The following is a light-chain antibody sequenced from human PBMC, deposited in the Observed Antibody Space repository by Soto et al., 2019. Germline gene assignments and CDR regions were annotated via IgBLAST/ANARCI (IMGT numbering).Light chain of an antibody. V-gene: IGKV1-5*03. CDR3: QQYSSYPYT. Sequence: DLQMTQSPPTLSASVRDRVSITCRASQSISTWLAWYQQKPGKAPKLLIYKASSFETGVPSRFSGSASGTEFTLTINSLQPDDSATYYCQQYSSYPYTFGQGTKLEIK. CDR2: KAS. CDR1: QSISTW. J-gene: IGKJ2*01.